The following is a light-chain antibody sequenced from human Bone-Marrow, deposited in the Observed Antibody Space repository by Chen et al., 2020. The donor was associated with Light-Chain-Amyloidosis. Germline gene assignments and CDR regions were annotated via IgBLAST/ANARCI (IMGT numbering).Light chain of an antibody. V-gene: IGLV1-44*01. J-gene: IGLJ3*02. Sequence: QSILTQTPSVSGTPGQRVTMACSGGSSNIGSSTLNCYKVLPGMAPKLLIYSSDQRPSGVPDRFAGSVSGTSASLAISGLQPEDEAEYYCATWDGTLSVWVFGGGTKLTVL. CDR1: SSNIGSST. CDR2: SSD. CDR3: ATWDGTLSVWV.